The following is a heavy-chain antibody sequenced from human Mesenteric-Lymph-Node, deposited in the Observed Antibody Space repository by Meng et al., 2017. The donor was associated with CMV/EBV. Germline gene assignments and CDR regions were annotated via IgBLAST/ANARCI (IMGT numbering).Heavy chain of an antibody. V-gene: IGHV3-53*01. J-gene: IGHJ4*02. CDR1: GCTFSNYD. Sequence: ASGCTFSNYDMNWVRQAPGEGLEWVAVIHSGVDTQYADYVKGRFTISRDNSKNTLFLKMNSLRAEDTAVYYCARGYCSGTSCSLLDSWGQGTLVTVSS. CDR3: ARGYCSGTSCSLLDS. CDR2: IHSGVDT. D-gene: IGHD2-2*01.